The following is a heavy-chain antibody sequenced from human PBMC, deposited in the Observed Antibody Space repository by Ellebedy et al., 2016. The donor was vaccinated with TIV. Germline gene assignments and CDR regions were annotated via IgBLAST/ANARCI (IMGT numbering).Heavy chain of an antibody. V-gene: IGHV3-33*01. J-gene: IGHJ4*02. CDR2: IWLDGSKE. CDR3: ARDKNTGYIDY. Sequence: GESLKISCAASGFTFSRSGMHWVRQAPGQGLEWVAIIWLDGSKEYYADSVKGRFTISRDNSKNTLYMQMNSLRAEDTAVYYCARDKNTGYIDYWGQGALVTVSS. CDR1: GFTFSRSG. D-gene: IGHD2-8*02.